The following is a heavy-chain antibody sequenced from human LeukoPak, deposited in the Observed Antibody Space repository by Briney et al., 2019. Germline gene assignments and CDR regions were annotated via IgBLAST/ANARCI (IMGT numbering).Heavy chain of an antibody. CDR2: MWYDGSNK. CDR3: AKDGKKGRYFDWLNYYYTDG. CDR1: GFTFSSYG. Sequence: GGSLRLSCAASGFTFSSYGMHWVRQAPGKGLEWVAVMWYDGSNKYYADSVKGRFTISRDNSKNTLYLQIKTQRAEHTAVYYCAKDGKKGRYFDWLNYYYTDGWGKGTTVTVSS. J-gene: IGHJ6*03. V-gene: IGHV3-33*06. D-gene: IGHD3-9*01.